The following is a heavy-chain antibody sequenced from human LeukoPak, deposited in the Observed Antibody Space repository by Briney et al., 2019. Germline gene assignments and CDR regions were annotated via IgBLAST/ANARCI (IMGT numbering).Heavy chain of an antibody. J-gene: IGHJ5*02. Sequence: PSETLSLTCAVSGGSISSGGYSWIWLRQPPGKGLEWIGYIYHSGSIYYHPSLKSRVTISVDRHKHQLSLKLSSVTAADTAVYHCARVRYCSSTSCSNSWFDPWGQGTLVTVSS. D-gene: IGHD2-2*01. V-gene: IGHV4-30-2*01. CDR3: ARVRYCSSTSCSNSWFDP. CDR2: IYHSGSI. CDR1: GGSISSGGYS.